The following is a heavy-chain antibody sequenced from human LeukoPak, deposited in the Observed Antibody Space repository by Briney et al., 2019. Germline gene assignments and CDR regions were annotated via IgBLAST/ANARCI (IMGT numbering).Heavy chain of an antibody. V-gene: IGHV3-30-3*01. J-gene: IGHJ4*02. CDR2: ISYDGNNK. Sequence: GGSLRLSCAASGFTFSNSAMHWVRQAPGKGLEWVAVISYDGNNKYYADSVRGRFIISRDNSKNTLYLQMNSLRVEDTAVFYCARDRPADILTGYFFWCPDVWGQGTLVTVSS. D-gene: IGHD3-9*01. CDR3: ARDRPADILTGYFFWCPDV. CDR1: GFTFSNSA.